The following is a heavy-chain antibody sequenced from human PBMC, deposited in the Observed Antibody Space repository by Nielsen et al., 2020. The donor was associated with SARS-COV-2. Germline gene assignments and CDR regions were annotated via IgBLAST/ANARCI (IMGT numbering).Heavy chain of an antibody. CDR1: GGSFSGYY. V-gene: IGHV4-34*01. CDR3: ARVQPRRYCSGGSCYGPGFDY. D-gene: IGHD2-15*01. Sequence: SETLSLTCAVYGGSFSGYYWSWIRQPPGKGLEWIGEINHSGSTNYNPSLKSRVTISVDTSKNQFSLKLSSVTAADTAVYYCARVQPRRYCSGGSCYGPGFDYWGQGTLVTVSS. CDR2: INHSGST. J-gene: IGHJ4*02.